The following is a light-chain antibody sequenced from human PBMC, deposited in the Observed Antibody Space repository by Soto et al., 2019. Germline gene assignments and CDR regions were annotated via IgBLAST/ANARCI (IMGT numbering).Light chain of an antibody. V-gene: IGLV2-8*01. CDR3: SSYAGSSNV. CDR1: SSDVGGYNY. Sequence: QSALTQPPSASGSPGQSVAISCTGTSSDVGGYNYVSWYQQHPGKAPKLMIYEVNKRPSGVPDRLPGSKSGNTASLTVSGLQAEDEADYYCSSYAGSSNVFRTGTKVTVL. CDR2: EVN. J-gene: IGLJ1*01.